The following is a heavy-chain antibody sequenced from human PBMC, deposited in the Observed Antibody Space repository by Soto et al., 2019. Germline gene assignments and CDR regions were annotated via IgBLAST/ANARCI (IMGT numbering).Heavy chain of an antibody. Sequence: EVQLLESGGGLVQPGGSLRLSCAASGFTFSSYAMSWGRQAPGKGLEWVSAISGSGGSTYYADSGKGRFTIAGDNSKNTVYLQMNSLRAEDTAVYYCAKDPTSYGSGSIFDYWGEGTLVTVCS. J-gene: IGHJ4*02. D-gene: IGHD3-10*01. CDR3: AKDPTSYGSGSIFDY. CDR1: GFTFSSYA. V-gene: IGHV3-23*01. CDR2: ISGSGGST.